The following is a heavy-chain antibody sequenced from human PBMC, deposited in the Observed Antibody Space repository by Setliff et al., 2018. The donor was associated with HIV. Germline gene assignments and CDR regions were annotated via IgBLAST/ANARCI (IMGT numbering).Heavy chain of an antibody. J-gene: IGHJ3*02. CDR2: IIPILGIA. Sequence: GASVKVSCKASGGTFSSYAISWVRQAPGQGLEWMGGIIPILGIANYAQKFQGRVTITADESTSTAYMELSSLRSEDTAVYYRARFEAFDIWGQGTMVTVSS. CDR1: GGTFSSYA. V-gene: IGHV1-69*10. D-gene: IGHD3-10*01. CDR3: ARFEAFDI.